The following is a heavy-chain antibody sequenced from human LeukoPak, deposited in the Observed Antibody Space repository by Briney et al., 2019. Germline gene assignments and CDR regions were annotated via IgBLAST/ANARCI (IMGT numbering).Heavy chain of an antibody. CDR3: AKRGVVIRVILVGFHKEAYYFDS. CDR2: MSDSGGRT. J-gene: IGHJ4*02. V-gene: IGHV3-23*01. D-gene: IGHD3-22*01. CDR1: GITLSNYG. Sequence: GGSLRLSCAVSGITLSNYGMTWVRQAPGKGLEWVAGMSDSGGRTNYADSVKGRFTISRDNPKNTLYLQMNSLRAEDTAVYFCAKRGVVIRVILVGFHKEAYYFDSWGQGALVTVSS.